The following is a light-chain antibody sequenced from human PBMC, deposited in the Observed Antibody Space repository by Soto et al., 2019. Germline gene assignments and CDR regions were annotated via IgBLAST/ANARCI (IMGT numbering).Light chain of an antibody. V-gene: IGKV3-15*01. J-gene: IGKJ1*01. Sequence: EIVMTQSPATLSVYPGERATLSCRASQSITSNLAWYQQKPGQAPRLLIYGASTRATGIPARFSGSGSGTEFTLTISSLQSEDFAVYYCQQYNNWPAWTLGQGTKVDIK. CDR3: QQYNNWPAWT. CDR1: QSITSN. CDR2: GAS.